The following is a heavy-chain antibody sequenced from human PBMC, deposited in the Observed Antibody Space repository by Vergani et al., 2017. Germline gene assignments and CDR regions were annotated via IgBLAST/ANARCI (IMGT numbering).Heavy chain of an antibody. CDR3: AKLPVAMVRGGPDY. CDR1: GFTFSSYA. D-gene: IGHD3-10*01. V-gene: IGHV3-23*01. J-gene: IGHJ4*02. Sequence: EVQLLESGGGLVQPGGSLRLSCAASGFTFSSYAMSWVRQAPGKGLEWVSAISGSGGSTYYADSVKGRFTISRDNSKTPLYLQMNSLRAEDTAVYYCAKLPVAMVRGGPDYWGQGTLVTVSS. CDR2: ISGSGGST.